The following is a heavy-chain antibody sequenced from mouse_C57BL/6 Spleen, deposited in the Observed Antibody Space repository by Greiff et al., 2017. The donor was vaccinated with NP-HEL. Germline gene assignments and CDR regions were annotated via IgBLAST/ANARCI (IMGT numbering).Heavy chain of an antibody. D-gene: IGHD1-1*01. V-gene: IGHV5-6*01. CDR1: GFTFSSYG. J-gene: IGHJ4*01. CDR2: ISSGGSYT. CDR3: ARQNYYGSSYHYAMDY. Sequence: EVHLVESGGDLVKPGGSLKLSCAASGFTFSSYGMSWVRQTPDKRLEWVATISSGGSYTYYPDSLKGRSTFSVANAKNTLYQQMSSLKSEDTAVYYCARQNYYGSSYHYAMDYWGQGTSVTVSS.